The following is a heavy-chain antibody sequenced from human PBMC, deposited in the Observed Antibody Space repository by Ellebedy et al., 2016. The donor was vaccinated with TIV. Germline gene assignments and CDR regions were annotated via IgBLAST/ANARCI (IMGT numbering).Heavy chain of an antibody. V-gene: IGHV4-39*01. Sequence: MPSETLSLTCSVSGGSISSNSFNWGRIRKPPGKGLEWIGSINYSGSTYYNPSLKSQVTLSVDTSKNQFSLKLNSVTAAATSVYYCARHGSSWLRLYCDYWGQGTLVTVSS. J-gene: IGHJ4*02. CDR2: INYSGST. CDR1: GGSISSNSFN. D-gene: IGHD6-13*01. CDR3: ARHGSSWLRLYCDY.